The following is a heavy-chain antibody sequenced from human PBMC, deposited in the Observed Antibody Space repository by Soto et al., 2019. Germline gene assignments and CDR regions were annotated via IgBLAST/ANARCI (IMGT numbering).Heavy chain of an antibody. Sequence: EVQLVESGGGLVQPGGSLRLSCVASGFTFSSDWMHWVRQAPGKGLVWVSSISNHGSSTSYADPLKGRFTISRDNAKKPLYLQTNSLRAENTAVYYCARLPNKSPQKWGQDTLLIFSP. CDR3: ARLPNKSPQK. J-gene: IGHJ1*01. CDR1: GFTFSSDW. CDR2: ISNHGSST. V-gene: IGHV3-74*01.